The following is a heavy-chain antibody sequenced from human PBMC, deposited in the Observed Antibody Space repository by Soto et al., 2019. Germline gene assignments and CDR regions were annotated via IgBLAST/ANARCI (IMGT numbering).Heavy chain of an antibody. D-gene: IGHD3-22*01. J-gene: IGHJ4*02. Sequence: QVQLQESGPGLVKPSQTLSLTCTVSGGSISSGGYYWSWIRQHPGKGLEWIGYIYYSGSTYYNPSLKSRVTISVDTSKNQFSLKLSSVTAADTAMYYCAREIPYYYDSSGPYFDYWGQGTLVTVSS. CDR2: IYYSGST. V-gene: IGHV4-31*03. CDR1: GGSISSGGYY. CDR3: AREIPYYYDSSGPYFDY.